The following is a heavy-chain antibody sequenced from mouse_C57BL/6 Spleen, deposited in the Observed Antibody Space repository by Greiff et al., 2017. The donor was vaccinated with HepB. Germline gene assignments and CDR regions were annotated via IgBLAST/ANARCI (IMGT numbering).Heavy chain of an antibody. V-gene: IGHV1-52*01. CDR1: GYTFTSYW. D-gene: IGHD2-4*01. Sequence: QVQLQQPGAELVRPGSSVKLSCKASGYTFTSYWKHWVKQRPIQGLEWIGNIDPSDSETHYNQKFKDKATLTVDKSSSTAYMQLSSLTSEDSAVYYCARKKLGPYDYDVFDYWGQGTTLTVSS. CDR2: IDPSDSET. J-gene: IGHJ2*01. CDR3: ARKKLGPYDYDVFDY.